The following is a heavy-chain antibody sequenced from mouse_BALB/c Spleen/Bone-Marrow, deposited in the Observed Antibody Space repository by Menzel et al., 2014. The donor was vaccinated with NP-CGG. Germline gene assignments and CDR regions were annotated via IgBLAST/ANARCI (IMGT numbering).Heavy chain of an antibody. CDR1: GFNIKDTY. Sequence: EVQLVESGAELVKPGASVKLSCTASGFNIKDTYMHWVKQRPEQGLEWIGRIDPANGNTKYDPKFQGKATITADTSSNTAYLQLSSLTSEDTAVYYCARGLLQYYYAMDYWGQGTSVTVSS. D-gene: IGHD2-3*01. CDR2: IDPANGNT. CDR3: ARGLLQYYYAMDY. V-gene: IGHV14-3*02. J-gene: IGHJ4*01.